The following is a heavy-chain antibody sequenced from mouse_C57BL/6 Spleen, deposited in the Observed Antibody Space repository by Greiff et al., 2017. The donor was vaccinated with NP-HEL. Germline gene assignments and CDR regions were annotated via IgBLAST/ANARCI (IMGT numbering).Heavy chain of an antibody. J-gene: IGHJ1*03. CDR2: VDTNSGGT. CDR3: ARAYYSNWYFDV. V-gene: IGHV1-72*01. D-gene: IGHD2-5*01. Sequence: QVQLQQPGAELVKPGASVKLSCKASGYTFTSYWMHWVKQRPGRGLEWIGRVDTNSGGTKYNEKFKSKATLTVDKPSSTAYMQLSSLTSEDSAVYYCARAYYSNWYFDVWGTGTTVTVSS. CDR1: GYTFTSYW.